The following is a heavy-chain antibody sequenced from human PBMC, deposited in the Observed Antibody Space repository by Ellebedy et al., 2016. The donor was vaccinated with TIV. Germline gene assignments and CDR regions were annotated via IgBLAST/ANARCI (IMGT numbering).Heavy chain of an antibody. D-gene: IGHD3-10*01. CDR2: IDPRSGGT. CDR1: GYTLTDDY. V-gene: IGHV1-2*02. J-gene: IGHJ4*02. Sequence: APVKVSCKASGYTLTDDYVHWVRQAPGQGLEWMGCIDPRSGGTEYEQKFRGRVTMTSDSFLNTGYMQLTRLGSDDTAVYYCARLSGSPRGYWGQGTLVTVSS. CDR3: ARLSGSPRGY.